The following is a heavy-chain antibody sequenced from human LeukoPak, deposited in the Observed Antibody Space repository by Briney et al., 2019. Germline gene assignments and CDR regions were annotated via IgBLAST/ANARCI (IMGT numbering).Heavy chain of an antibody. V-gene: IGHV3-23*01. CDR2: ISGSGGST. D-gene: IGHD6-19*01. J-gene: IGHJ4*02. Sequence: PGGSLRLSCAASGFTFSSYAMSWVRQAPGKGLEWVSNISGSGGSTYYADSVKGRFTISRDNSKNTLYLQMNSLRDEDTAVYYCAKDGSGRGWYDYWGQGTLVTVS. CDR1: GFTFSSYA. CDR3: AKDGSGRGWYDY.